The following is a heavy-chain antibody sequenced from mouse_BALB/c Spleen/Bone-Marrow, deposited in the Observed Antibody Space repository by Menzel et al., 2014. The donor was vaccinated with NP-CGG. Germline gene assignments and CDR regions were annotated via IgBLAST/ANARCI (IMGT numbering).Heavy chain of an antibody. CDR3: ARRDGTYYFDY. D-gene: IGHD4-1*01. Sequence: DVKLVESGGGLVQPGGSLKLSCAASGFTFSSYTMSWVRLTPEKRLEWVAYISNGGGNTYYADPVKGRFTISRDNAKNPLYLQMSSLKSEDTALYYCARRDGTYYFDYWGQGNTLTVSS. CDR1: GFTFSSYT. J-gene: IGHJ2*01. V-gene: IGHV5-12-2*01. CDR2: ISNGGGNT.